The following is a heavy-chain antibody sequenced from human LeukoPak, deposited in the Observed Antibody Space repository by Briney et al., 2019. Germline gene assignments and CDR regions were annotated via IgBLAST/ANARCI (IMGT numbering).Heavy chain of an antibody. CDR1: GFTFSSYG. J-gene: IGHJ4*02. CDR3: AKDRGYSSGWYEAWIFDY. CDR2: ISYDGSNK. V-gene: IGHV3-30*18. Sequence: GGSLRLSCAPSGFTFSSYGMHWVRQAPGTGLEWVAVISYDGSNKYYADSVKGRFTISRDNSKNTLYLQMNSLRAEDTAVYYCAKDRGYSSGWYEAWIFDYWGQGTLVTVSS. D-gene: IGHD6-19*01.